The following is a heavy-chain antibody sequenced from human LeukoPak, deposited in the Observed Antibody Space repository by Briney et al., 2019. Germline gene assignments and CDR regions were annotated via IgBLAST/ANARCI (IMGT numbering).Heavy chain of an antibody. V-gene: IGHV4-34*01. D-gene: IGHD3-10*01. Sequence: PSETLSLTCAVYGGSFSGYYWSWIRQPPGKGLEWIGEINHSGSTNYNPSLKSRVTISVDTSKNQFSLKLSSVTAADTAVYYCASSSYYYGSGSTYYYYGMDVWGKGTTVTVSS. CDR1: GGSFSGYY. CDR3: ASSSYYYGSGSTYYYYGMDV. J-gene: IGHJ6*04. CDR2: INHSGST.